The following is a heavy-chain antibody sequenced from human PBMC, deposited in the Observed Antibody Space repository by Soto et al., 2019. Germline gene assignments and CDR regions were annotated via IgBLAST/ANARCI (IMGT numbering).Heavy chain of an antibody. J-gene: IGHJ6*02. Sequence: SETLSLTCAVYGGSFSGYYWSGIRHPPGKGLAWIGQINHSGSTNYNPSLKSRVTISVDTSKNQFSLKLSSVTAADTAVYYCARGQINLGSSGYYYEYYYYYYGMDVWGQGTTVT. CDR2: INHSGST. CDR1: GGSFSGYY. V-gene: IGHV4-34*01. CDR3: ARGQINLGSSGYYYEYYYYYYGMDV. D-gene: IGHD3-22*01.